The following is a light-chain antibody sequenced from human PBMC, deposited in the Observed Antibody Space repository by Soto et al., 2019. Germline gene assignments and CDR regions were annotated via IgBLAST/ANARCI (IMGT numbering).Light chain of an antibody. CDR3: QQRSNWPIT. J-gene: IGKJ5*01. CDR1: QSVSSY. Sequence: EIVLTQSPATLSLSPGERATLSCRASQSVSSYFAWYQQQPGRAPRLLIYDASSRATGIPASIIGSGSGTDFTLAISSLEPEDFAVYYCQQRSNWPITFGQGTRLEIK. CDR2: DAS. V-gene: IGKV3-11*01.